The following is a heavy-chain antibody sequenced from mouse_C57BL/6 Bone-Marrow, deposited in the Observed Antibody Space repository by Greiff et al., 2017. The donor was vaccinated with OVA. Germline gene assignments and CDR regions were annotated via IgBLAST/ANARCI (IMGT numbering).Heavy chain of an antibody. D-gene: IGHD1-1*02. CDR1: GFTFSDYY. V-gene: IGHV5-12*01. J-gene: IGHJ4*01. CDR2: ISNGGGST. Sequence: EVQLVESGGGLVQPGGSLKLSCAASGFTFSDYYMYWVRQTPEKRLEWVAYISNGGGSTYYPDTVKGRFTISRDNAKNTLYLQMSRLKSEDTAMYYCARRTIPYYAMDYWGQGTSVTVSS. CDR3: ARRTIPYYAMDY.